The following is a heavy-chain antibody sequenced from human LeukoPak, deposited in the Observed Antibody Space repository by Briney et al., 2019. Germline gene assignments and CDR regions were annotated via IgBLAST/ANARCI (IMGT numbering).Heavy chain of an antibody. Sequence: ASVKVSCKVSGYTLTELSMHWVRQAPGKGLEWMGGFDPEDGETIYAQKFQGRVTMTEDTSTDTAYMELSSLRSEDTAVYYCAIALGGLIAAAVNNWFDPWGQGTLVTVSS. D-gene: IGHD6-13*01. CDR3: AIALGGLIAAAVNNWFDP. J-gene: IGHJ5*02. CDR1: GYTLTELS. CDR2: FDPEDGET. V-gene: IGHV1-24*01.